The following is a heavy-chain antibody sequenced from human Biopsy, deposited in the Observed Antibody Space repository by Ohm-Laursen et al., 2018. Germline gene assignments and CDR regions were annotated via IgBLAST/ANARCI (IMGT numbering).Heavy chain of an antibody. CDR1: GYTYPDYH. Sequence: ASVKASCKASGYTYPDYHVHWVRQAPGQGLEWMGWIKPNNGDTDYSQRFQGRVTLAWDRSTSTGYMEVSSLRSGDTALYYCATRGGDDFWSGHYSEIYYYYTLDVWGQGTTVTVSS. CDR2: IKPNNGDT. V-gene: IGHV1-2*02. CDR3: ATRGGDDFWSGHYSEIYYYYTLDV. J-gene: IGHJ6*02. D-gene: IGHD3-3*01.